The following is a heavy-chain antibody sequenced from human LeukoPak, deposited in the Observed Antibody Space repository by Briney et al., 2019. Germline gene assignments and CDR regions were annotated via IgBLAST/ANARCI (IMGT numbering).Heavy chain of an antibody. V-gene: IGHV4-34*01. D-gene: IGHD5-12*01. J-gene: IGHJ4*02. CDR3: ARYSGYDSTFDY. CDR1: GGSFSGYY. Sequence: SETLSLTCAVYGGSFSGYYWSWIHQPPGKGLEWIGEINHSGSTNYNPSLKSRVTISVDTSKNQFSLKLSSVTAADTAVYYCARYSGYDSTFDYWGQGTLVTVSS. CDR2: INHSGST.